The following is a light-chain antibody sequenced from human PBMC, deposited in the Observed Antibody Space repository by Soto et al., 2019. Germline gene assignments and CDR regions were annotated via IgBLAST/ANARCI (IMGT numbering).Light chain of an antibody. J-gene: IGKJ1*01. CDR1: QSVSSSY. V-gene: IGKV3D-20*02. CDR3: QQSSNWPPTWT. Sequence: EIVLQKSPGTLSLSPGARSTLSCRARQSVSSSYLAWYQQKPGQAPRILIYGASSRATGIPDRFSGSGSGTDFTLTISRLEPEDFAVYYCQQSSNWPPTWTVGQGTKVDIK. CDR2: GAS.